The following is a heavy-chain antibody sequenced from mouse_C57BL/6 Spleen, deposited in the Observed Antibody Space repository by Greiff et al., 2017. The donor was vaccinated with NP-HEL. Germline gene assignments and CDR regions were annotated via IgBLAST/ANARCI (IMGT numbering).Heavy chain of an antibody. CDR2: INYDGSST. J-gene: IGHJ2*01. Sequence: EVQLVESEGGLVQPGSSMKLSCTASGFTFSDYYMAWVRQVPEKGLEWVANINYDGSSTYYLDSLKSRFNISRDNAKNILYLQMSSLKSEDTATYYCARKGGNYEGYYFDYWGQGTTLTVSS. CDR1: GFTFSDYY. CDR3: ARKGGNYEGYYFDY. V-gene: IGHV5-16*01. D-gene: IGHD1-1*01.